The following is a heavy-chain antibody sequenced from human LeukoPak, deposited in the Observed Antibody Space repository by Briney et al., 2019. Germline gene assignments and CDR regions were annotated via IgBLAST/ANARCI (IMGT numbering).Heavy chain of an antibody. J-gene: IGHJ3*02. D-gene: IGHD3-22*01. V-gene: IGHV1-2*02. Sequence: ASVKVSCKASGYTFTGYYMHWVRQAPGQGLEWMGWINPNSGGTNYAQKFQGRVTMTRDMSISTAYMELSRLRSDDTAVYYCARDRADSSGYADAFDIWGQGIMVTVSS. CDR3: ARDRADSSGYADAFDI. CDR1: GYTFTGYY. CDR2: INPNSGGT.